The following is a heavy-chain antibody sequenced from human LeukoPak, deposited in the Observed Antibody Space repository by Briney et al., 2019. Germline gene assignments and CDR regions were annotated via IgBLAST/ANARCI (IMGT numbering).Heavy chain of an antibody. J-gene: IGHJ3*02. D-gene: IGHD5-24*01. Sequence: GESLKISCKGSGYSFSNYWIGWVRQMPGNGLEWMGIIDPGGSDTVCSASFQGQVTISVDKSLGTVYLQWSSLRASDTAIYYCARSPRDGYSDGVDDIWGQGTMVTVTS. CDR2: IDPGGSDT. CDR3: ARSPRDGYSDGVDDI. CDR1: GYSFSNYW. V-gene: IGHV5-51*01.